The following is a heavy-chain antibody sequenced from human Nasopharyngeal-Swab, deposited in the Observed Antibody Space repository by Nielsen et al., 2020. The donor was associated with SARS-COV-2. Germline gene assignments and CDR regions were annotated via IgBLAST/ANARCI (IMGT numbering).Heavy chain of an antibody. CDR3: ARVGGRTSPMGS. V-gene: IGHV3-7*01. J-gene: IGHJ4*02. CDR1: GFTFRDYW. Sequence: ESLKISYVASGFTFRDYWMSWVRQAPAKGLEWVASIKQDGSEKNYVDSVKGRFTISRDNAKNSLFLQMDSLRTEDTAFYYCARVGGRTSPMGSWGQGTLVTVTS. CDR2: IKQDGSEK. D-gene: IGHD3-10*01.